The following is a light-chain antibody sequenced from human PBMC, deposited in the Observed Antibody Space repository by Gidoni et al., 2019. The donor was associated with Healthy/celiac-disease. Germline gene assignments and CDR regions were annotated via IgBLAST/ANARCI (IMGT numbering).Light chain of an antibody. Sequence: SSELTQDPAVSVALGQTVRITCQGDSLRSYYASWYQQKPGQAPVLVIYGKNNRPSGNPDRFSGSSSGNTASLTITGAQAEDEADYYCNFRDSSGNHVVFGGGTKLTVL. V-gene: IGLV3-19*01. J-gene: IGLJ2*01. CDR1: SLRSYY. CDR3: NFRDSSGNHVV. CDR2: GKN.